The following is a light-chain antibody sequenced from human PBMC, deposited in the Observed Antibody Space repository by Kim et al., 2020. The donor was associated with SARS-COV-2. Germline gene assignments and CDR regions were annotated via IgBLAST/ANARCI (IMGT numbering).Light chain of an antibody. J-gene: IGKJ5*01. CDR2: GAS. Sequence: ASVGDRVTITCQASQDISNFLNWYQQKPGRAPKLLIYGASNLETGVPSRFSGSGSGTDYTFTISSLQPEDIATYFCQQYDNLPITFGQGTRLEIK. V-gene: IGKV1-33*01. CDR3: QQYDNLPIT. CDR1: QDISNF.